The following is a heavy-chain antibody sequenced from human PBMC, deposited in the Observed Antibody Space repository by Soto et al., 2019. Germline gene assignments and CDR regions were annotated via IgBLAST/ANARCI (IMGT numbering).Heavy chain of an antibody. CDR2: INPSATSA. D-gene: IGHD1-7*01. Sequence: APVKVSCKPSGYSFTSYYMPWVRQAPGEGPEWMGIINPSATSANYAQKFQGRVTITWDTSTSTAYMGLSSLRSDDTAVYYCARGGTLKHEDWGQGTIVTAAS. V-gene: IGHV1-46*01. CDR1: GYSFTSYY. J-gene: IGHJ4*02. CDR3: ARGGTLKHED.